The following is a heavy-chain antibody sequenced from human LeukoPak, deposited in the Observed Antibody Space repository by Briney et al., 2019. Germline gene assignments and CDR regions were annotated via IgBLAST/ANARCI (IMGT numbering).Heavy chain of an antibody. V-gene: IGHV1-69*05. CDR2: IIPIFGTA. Sequence: GASVKVSCKASGGTFSSYAISWVRQAPGQGLEWMGRIIPIFGTANYAQKFQGRVTITTDESTSTAYMELSSLRSEDTAVYCCARDGRGYSYGYLDYWGQGTLVTVSS. D-gene: IGHD5-18*01. CDR1: GGTFSSYA. J-gene: IGHJ4*02. CDR3: ARDGRGYSYGYLDY.